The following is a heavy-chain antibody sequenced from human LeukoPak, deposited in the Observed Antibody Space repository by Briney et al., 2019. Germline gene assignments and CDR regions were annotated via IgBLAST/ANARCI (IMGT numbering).Heavy chain of an antibody. CDR2: ISWNSGSI. CDR1: GFTFSSYA. V-gene: IGHV3-9*01. D-gene: IGHD2-2*02. CDR3: AKDRYCSSTSCYTGGLDY. J-gene: IGHJ4*02. Sequence: GGSLRLSCAASGFTFSSYAMHWVRQAPGKGLEWVSGISWNSGSIGYADSVKGRFTISRDNAKNSLYLQMNSLNTEDTAMYYCAKDRYCSSTSCYTGGLDYWGQGTLVTVSS.